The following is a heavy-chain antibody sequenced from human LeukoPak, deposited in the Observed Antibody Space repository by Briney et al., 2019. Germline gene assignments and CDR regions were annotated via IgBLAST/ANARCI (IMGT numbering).Heavy chain of an antibody. Sequence: SETLSLTCTVSGGSISSYYWSWIRQPPGKGLEWIGYIYYSGSTNYNPSLESRVTISVDTSKNQFSLKLSSVTAADTAVYYCARVSGRIAVAGTERVLDYWGQGTLVTVSS. CDR3: ARVSGRIAVAGTERVLDY. J-gene: IGHJ4*02. CDR1: GGSISSYY. D-gene: IGHD6-19*01. CDR2: IYYSGST. V-gene: IGHV4-59*01.